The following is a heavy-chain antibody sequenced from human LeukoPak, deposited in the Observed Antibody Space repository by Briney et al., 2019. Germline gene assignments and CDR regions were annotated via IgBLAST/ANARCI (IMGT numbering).Heavy chain of an antibody. J-gene: IGHJ4*02. CDR1: GLTFSSYA. D-gene: IGHD2-21*02. Sequence: SLRLFCAASGLTFSSYAMSWVPQAPGKGLECVSAISGSGGSTYYADSVKGRFTISRDNSKNTLYLQMNSLRAEDTAVYYCAKDFTVVVTAIVDYWGQGTLVTVSS. CDR2: ISGSGGST. CDR3: AKDFTVVVTAIVDY. V-gene: IGHV3-23*01.